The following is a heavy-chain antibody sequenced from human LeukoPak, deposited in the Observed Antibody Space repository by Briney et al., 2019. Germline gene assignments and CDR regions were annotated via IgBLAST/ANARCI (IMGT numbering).Heavy chain of an antibody. J-gene: IGHJ4*02. CDR2: ISSNGGST. D-gene: IGHD3-9*01. CDR3: ARNIDLFNYFDY. Sequence: GGSLRLSRAASGFTFSSYAMHWVRQAPGKGLEYVSAISSNGGSTYYANSVKGRFTISRDNSKNTLYLQMGSLRAEDMAVYYCARNIDLFNYFDYWGQGTLVTVSS. V-gene: IGHV3-64*01. CDR1: GFTFSSYA.